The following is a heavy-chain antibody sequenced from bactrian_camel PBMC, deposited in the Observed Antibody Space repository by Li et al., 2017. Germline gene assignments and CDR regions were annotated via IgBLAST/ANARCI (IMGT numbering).Heavy chain of an antibody. J-gene: IGHJ4*01. CDR3: VAESDGVLGGNWLFRACPYNR. D-gene: IGHD6*01. CDR2: MRSDGTI. CDR1: RYHFSNCG. Sequence: LVESGGGSVRPGGSLRLSCVASISRYHFSNCGMGWYRQAPGKEREVVSIMRSDGTIVYADSVKGRFTISKDNAKNTLYLQMNSLKPEDTAMYYCVAESDGVLGGNWLFRACPYNRWGQGTQVTVS. V-gene: IGHV3S53*01.